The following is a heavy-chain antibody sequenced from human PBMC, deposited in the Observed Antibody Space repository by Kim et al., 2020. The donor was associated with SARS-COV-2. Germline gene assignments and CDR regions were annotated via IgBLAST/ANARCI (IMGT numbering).Heavy chain of an antibody. CDR1: GFTFDDYA. CDR2: ISWNSGSI. CDR3: AKVAVSSGYYYYFDY. Sequence: GGSLRLSCAASGFTFDDYAMHWVRQAPGKGLEWVSGISWNSGSIGYADSVKGRFTISRDNAKNSLYLQMNSLRAEDTALYYCAKVAVSSGYYYYFDYWGQGTLVTVSS. J-gene: IGHJ4*02. D-gene: IGHD3-22*01. V-gene: IGHV3-9*01.